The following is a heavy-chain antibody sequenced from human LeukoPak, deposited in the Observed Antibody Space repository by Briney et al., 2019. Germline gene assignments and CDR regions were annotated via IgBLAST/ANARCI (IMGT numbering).Heavy chain of an antibody. CDR2: ISAYNGNT. D-gene: IGHD3-3*01. Sequence: ASVKVSCKASGYTLTSYGISWVRQAPGQGLEWMGWISAYNGNTNYAQKLQGRVTMTTDTSTSTAYMELRSLRSDDTAVYYCARDPVTGDFWSGHSWERWFDPWGQGTLVTVSS. J-gene: IGHJ5*02. CDR1: GYTLTSYG. CDR3: ARDPVTGDFWSGHSWERWFDP. V-gene: IGHV1-18*01.